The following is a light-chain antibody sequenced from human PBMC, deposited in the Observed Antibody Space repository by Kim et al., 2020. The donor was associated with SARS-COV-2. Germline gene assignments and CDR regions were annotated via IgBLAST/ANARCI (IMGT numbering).Light chain of an antibody. CDR2: QDS. CDR3: QAWDSSTAV. Sequence: SYELTQPPSVSVSPGQTASITCSGDKLGDKYACWYQQKPGQSPVLVIYQDSKRPSGIPERFSGSNSGNTATLTISGTQAMVEADYFCQAWDSSTAVFGGGTQLTAL. J-gene: IGLJ3*02. CDR1: KLGDKY. V-gene: IGLV3-1*01.